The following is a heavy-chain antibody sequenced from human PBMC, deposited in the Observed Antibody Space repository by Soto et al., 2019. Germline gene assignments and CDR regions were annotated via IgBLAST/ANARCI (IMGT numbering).Heavy chain of an antibody. CDR1: GYTFTGYY. Sequence: GASVKVSCKASGYTFTGYYMHCVRQAPGQGLEWMGWINPNSGGTNYAQKFQGWVTMTRDTSISTAYMELSRLRSDDTAVYYCARDPTSSYDSSGYYSGYYYGMDVWGQGTTVTVSS. J-gene: IGHJ6*02. CDR3: ARDPTSSYDSSGYYSGYYYGMDV. D-gene: IGHD3-22*01. CDR2: INPNSGGT. V-gene: IGHV1-2*04.